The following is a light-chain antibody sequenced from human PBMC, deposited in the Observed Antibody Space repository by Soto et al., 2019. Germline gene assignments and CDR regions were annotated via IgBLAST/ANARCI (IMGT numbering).Light chain of an antibody. CDR1: SSDVGGYNY. J-gene: IGLJ1*01. CDR2: EVS. V-gene: IGLV2-14*01. CDR3: CAYTRSGTRV. Sequence: QSVLTQPASVSGSPGQSITISCTGTSSDVGGYNYVSWYQQYPGKAPQLMIYEVSNRPSGVSNRFSGSKSGNTASLTISGLQAEDEADYYCCAYTRSGTRVFGAGTKVTVL.